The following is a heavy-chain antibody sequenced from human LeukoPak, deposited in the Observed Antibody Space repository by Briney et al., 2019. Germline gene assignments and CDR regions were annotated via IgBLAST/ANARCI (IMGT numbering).Heavy chain of an antibody. D-gene: IGHD4-17*01. CDR2: ISYDGSNK. V-gene: IGHV3-30*18. CDR3: AKDLLGYGDYNGMDF. J-gene: IGHJ6*02. CDR1: GFTFSSYG. Sequence: GGSLRLSCAASGFTFSSYGMHWVRQAPGKGLEWVAVISYDGSNKYYADSVKGRFTISRDNSKNTLYLQMNSLRAEDTAVYYCAKDLLGYGDYNGMDFWGQGTTVTVSS.